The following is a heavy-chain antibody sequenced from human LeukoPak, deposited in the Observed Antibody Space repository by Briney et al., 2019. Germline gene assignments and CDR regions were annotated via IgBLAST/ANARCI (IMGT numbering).Heavy chain of an antibody. CDR2: ISSSSSTI. V-gene: IGHV3-48*01. CDR1: GFTFSGFT. Sequence: GGSLRLSCVASGFTFSGFTMNWVRQAPGKGLEWVSYISSSSSTIYYADSVKGRFTISRDNAKNSLYLQMNSLRAEDTAVYYCARPGAMIPLDYWGQGTLVTVSS. D-gene: IGHD3-22*01. CDR3: ARPGAMIPLDY. J-gene: IGHJ4*02.